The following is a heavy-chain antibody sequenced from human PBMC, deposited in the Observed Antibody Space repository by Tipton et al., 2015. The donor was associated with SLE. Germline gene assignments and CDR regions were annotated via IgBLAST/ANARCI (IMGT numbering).Heavy chain of an antibody. Sequence: TLSLTCAVYGGSFSGYYWSWIRQPPFKGLEWIGEINHGGSTNYNPSLKSRVTISVDTSKNQFSLKLSSVTPEDTAVYYCARGARQWLFDYWGQGTLVTVSS. CDR1: GGSFSGYY. CDR3: ARGARQWLFDY. V-gene: IGHV4-34*01. J-gene: IGHJ4*02. CDR2: INHGGST. D-gene: IGHD6-19*01.